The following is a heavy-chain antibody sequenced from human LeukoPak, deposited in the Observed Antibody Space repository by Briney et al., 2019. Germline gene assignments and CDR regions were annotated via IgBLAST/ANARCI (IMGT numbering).Heavy chain of an antibody. CDR1: GGSIISGGSY. Sequence: SETLSLTCNVPGGSIISGGSYWGWIRQPPGRGLEWIGSIFYSGITYYNPSLKSRVTISVDTSKNQFSLRLSSVTAADTAVYFCSRRDCSHSSCLYWYFDLWGRGTLLTVSS. CDR3: SRRDCSHSSCLYWYFDL. J-gene: IGHJ2*01. D-gene: IGHD6-13*01. V-gene: IGHV4-39*07. CDR2: IFYSGIT.